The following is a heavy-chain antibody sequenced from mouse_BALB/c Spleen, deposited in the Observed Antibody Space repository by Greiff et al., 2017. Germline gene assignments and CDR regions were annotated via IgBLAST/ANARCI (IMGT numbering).Heavy chain of an antibody. J-gene: IGHJ1*01. CDR3: ARRIHYWYFDV. CDR1: GFTFTDYY. V-gene: IGHV7-3*02. D-gene: IGHD1-2*01. Sequence: EVKLMESGGGLVQPGGSLRLSCATSGFTFTDYYMSWVRQPPGKALEWLGFIRNKANGYTTEYSASVKGRFTISRDNSQSILYLQMNTLRAEDSATYYCARRIHYWYFDVWGAGTTVTVSS. CDR2: IRNKANGYTT.